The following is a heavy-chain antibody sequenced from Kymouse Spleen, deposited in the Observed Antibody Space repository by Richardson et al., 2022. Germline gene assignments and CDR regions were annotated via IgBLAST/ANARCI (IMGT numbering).Heavy chain of an antibody. V-gene: IGHV4-39*01. CDR2: IYYSGST. D-gene: IGHD6-19*01. CDR1: GGSISSSSYY. Sequence: QLQLQESGPGLVKPSETLSLTCTVSGGSISSSSYYWGWIRQPPGKGLEWIGSIYYSGSTYYNPSLKSRVTISVDTSKNQFSLKLSSVTAADTAVYYCARDRGAVAEDYWGQGTLVTVSS. CDR3: ARDRGAVAEDY. J-gene: IGHJ4*02.